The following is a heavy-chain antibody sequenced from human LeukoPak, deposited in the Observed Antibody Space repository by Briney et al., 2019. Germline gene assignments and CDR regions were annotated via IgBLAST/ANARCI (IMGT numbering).Heavy chain of an antibody. D-gene: IGHD2-15*01. CDR1: GGSISSSSYY. V-gene: IGHV4-39*01. J-gene: IGHJ4*02. CDR2: IYYSGSI. CDR3: ASSWPLAAHLGY. Sequence: PSETLSLTCTVSGGSISSSSYYWGWIRQPPGKGLEWIGSIYYSGSIYYNPSLKSRVTISVDTSKNQFSLKLSSVTAADTAVYYCASSWPLAAHLGYWGQGTLVTVSS.